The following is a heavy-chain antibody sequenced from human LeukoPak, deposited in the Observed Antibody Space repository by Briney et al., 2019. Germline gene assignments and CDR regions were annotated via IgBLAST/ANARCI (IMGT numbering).Heavy chain of an antibody. V-gene: IGHV5-51*01. CDR2: IYPGDSDT. CDR1: GYSFTDYW. Sequence: RGESLQISCKGSGYSFTDYWIGCVRQMPGKRLELMGIIYPGDSDTRYSPSFQGQVTISADKSINTAHLQWSSLKASDTAMYYCARGAAGTIPDYYYFGLDVWGQGTTVTVSS. J-gene: IGHJ6*02. CDR3: ARGAAGTIPDYYYFGLDV. D-gene: IGHD1-7*01.